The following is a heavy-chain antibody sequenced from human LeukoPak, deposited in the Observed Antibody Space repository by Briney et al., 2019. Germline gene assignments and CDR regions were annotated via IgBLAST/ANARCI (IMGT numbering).Heavy chain of an antibody. CDR2: IMPLFGTA. D-gene: IGHD6-13*01. V-gene: IGHV1-69*06. CDR1: GYTFTNYA. CDR3: ARDQSRAAGISRNWFDP. J-gene: IGHJ5*02. Sequence: ASVKVSCKASGYTFTNYAMNWVRQAPGQGLEWMGGIMPLFGTAKNAQKFQGRVTITADKSTSTAYMELSSLRSEDTAVYYCARDQSRAAGISRNWFDPWGQGTLVTVSS.